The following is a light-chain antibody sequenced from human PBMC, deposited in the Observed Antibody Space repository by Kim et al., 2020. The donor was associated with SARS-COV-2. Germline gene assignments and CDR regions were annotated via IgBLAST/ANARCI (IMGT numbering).Light chain of an antibody. CDR1: QDINVY. Sequence: DIQMTQSPSSLSAFVRDRVTITCRANQDINVYLNWYQQKPGKAPKILIYDASNLVRGVPLRFSGSGSGTDFTFTISRLQPEDIETYYCQQYGNLITFGQGTRLEIK. CDR3: QQYGNLIT. V-gene: IGKV1-33*01. CDR2: DAS. J-gene: IGKJ5*01.